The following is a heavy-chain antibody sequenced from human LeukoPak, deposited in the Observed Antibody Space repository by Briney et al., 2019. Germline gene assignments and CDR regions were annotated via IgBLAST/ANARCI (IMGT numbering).Heavy chain of an antibody. Sequence: ASVKVTCKASGYSFTSYDINWVRQAAGQGLEWMGWMNPNSGNTGYAQKFQGRVAITRDTSISTAYMELSSLRSEDTAVYYCARADAAAGVLNYYYYYMDVWGKGTTVTVSS. J-gene: IGHJ6*03. D-gene: IGHD6-13*01. CDR2: MNPNSGNT. CDR3: ARADAAAGVLNYYYYYMDV. V-gene: IGHV1-8*01. CDR1: GYSFTSYD.